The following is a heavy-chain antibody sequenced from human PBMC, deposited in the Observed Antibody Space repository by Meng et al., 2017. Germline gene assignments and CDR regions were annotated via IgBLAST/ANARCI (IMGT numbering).Heavy chain of an antibody. CDR1: GGSISSSSYY. CDR2: IYYSGCT. CDR3: ARATGWELDAFDI. D-gene: IGHD1-26*01. J-gene: IGHJ3*02. V-gene: IGHV4-39*07. Sequence: SETLSLTCTVSGGSISSSSYYWGWIRQPPGKGLEWIVSIYYSGCTYYNPSLKSRVTISVDTSKNQFSLKLSSVTAADTAVYYCARATGWELDAFDIWGQGTMVTVSS.